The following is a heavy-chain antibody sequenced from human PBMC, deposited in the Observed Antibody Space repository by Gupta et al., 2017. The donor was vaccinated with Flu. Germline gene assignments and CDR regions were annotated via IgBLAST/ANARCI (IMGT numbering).Heavy chain of an antibody. J-gene: IGHJ5*02. D-gene: IGHD2-15*01. CDR3: ARADIKRGWFDP. Sequence: QVHLQESGPGLVKPSETLSLTCTVSGGPIGSNYWSWIRQPAGKGLEWIGRIYNNETTNYNPSLKSRVTMSVDTSKNQFSLKMTSVTAADTAVYYCARADIKRGWFDPWGQGTLVIVSS. V-gene: IGHV4-4*07. CDR2: IYNNETT. CDR1: GGPIGSNY.